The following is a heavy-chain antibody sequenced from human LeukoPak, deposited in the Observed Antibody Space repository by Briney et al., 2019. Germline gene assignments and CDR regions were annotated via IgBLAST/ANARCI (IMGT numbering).Heavy chain of an antibody. Sequence: GGSLRLSCAASGFTFSSYAMHWVRQAPGKGLEWVAVISYDGSNKYYTDSVKGRFTISRDNSKNTLYLQMNSLRAEDTAVYYCARDSPDIVATIVASNYFDYWGQGTLVTVSS. CDR2: ISYDGSNK. CDR3: ARDSPDIVATIVASNYFDY. D-gene: IGHD5-12*01. CDR1: GFTFSSYA. V-gene: IGHV3-30*04. J-gene: IGHJ4*02.